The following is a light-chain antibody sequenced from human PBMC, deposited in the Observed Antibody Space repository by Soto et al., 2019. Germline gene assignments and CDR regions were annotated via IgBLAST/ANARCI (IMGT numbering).Light chain of an antibody. CDR2: EVT. J-gene: IGLJ1*01. V-gene: IGLV2-14*01. Sequence: QSVLTQPASVSGSPGQSITISCTGTSRDIGFFNYVSWYQQFPGNAPKLIIFEVTNRPSGVSNRFSASKPGNTASLTISGLQAEDGADYYCSSYTTRSTYVFGTGTKVTVL. CDR3: SSYTTRSTYV. CDR1: SRDIGFFNY.